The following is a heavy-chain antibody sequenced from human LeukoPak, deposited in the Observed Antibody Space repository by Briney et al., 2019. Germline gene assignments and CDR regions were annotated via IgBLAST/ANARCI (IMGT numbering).Heavy chain of an antibody. Sequence: ASVKVSCKASGYTFTSYYMHWVRQAPGQGLEWMGIINPSGGSTSYAQKFQGRVTMTRDTSTSTVYMELSSLRSEDTAIYYCARGLMREYKSGWYMHHFDFWGQGTLVTVSS. D-gene: IGHD6-19*01. CDR1: GYTFTSYY. CDR2: INPSGGST. J-gene: IGHJ4*02. V-gene: IGHV1-46*01. CDR3: ARGLMREYKSGWYMHHFDF.